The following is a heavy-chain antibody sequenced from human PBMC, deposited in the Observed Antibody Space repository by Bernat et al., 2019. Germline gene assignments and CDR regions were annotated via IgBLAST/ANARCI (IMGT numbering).Heavy chain of an antibody. CDR2: IKQDGSEK. CDR1: GFTFSSHW. D-gene: IGHD3-22*01. V-gene: IGHV3-7*03. Sequence: EVQLVESGGGFVQPGGSLRLSCAVSGFTFSSHWMSWVRQAPGKGLEWVANIKQDGSEKYYVDSLKGRFTISRDNAKNSLYLQMNSLRVEDTAVYYCAREATRYYYDSSGCFDYWGQGTLVTVSS. CDR3: AREATRYYYDSSGCFDY. J-gene: IGHJ4*02.